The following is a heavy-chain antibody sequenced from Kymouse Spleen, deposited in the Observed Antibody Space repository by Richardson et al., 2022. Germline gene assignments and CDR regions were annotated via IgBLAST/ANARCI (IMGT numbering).Heavy chain of an antibody. Sequence: EVQLVESGGGLVQPGGSLRLSCAASGFTFSSYWMSWVRQAPGKGLEWVANIKQDGSEKYYVDSVKGRFTISRDNAKNSLYLQMNSLRAEDTAVYYCAREAMVRGVITKGAFDIWGQGTMVTVSS. J-gene: IGHJ3*02. CDR3: AREAMVRGVITKGAFDI. D-gene: IGHD3-10*01. CDR2: IKQDGSEK. V-gene: IGHV3-7*01. CDR1: GFTFSSYW.